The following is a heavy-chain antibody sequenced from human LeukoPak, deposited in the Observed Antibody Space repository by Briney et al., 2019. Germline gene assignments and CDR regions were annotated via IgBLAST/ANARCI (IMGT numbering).Heavy chain of an antibody. CDR1: GFTFSSYG. CDR3: AKAPQYYYASRGYFMY. Sequence: PGGSLRLSCAASGFTFSSYGMHWVRQAPGKGLEWVAFIRYDGSNKYYAVSVKGQFTISRDNSKNTLYLQMNSLRVEDTAVYYCAKAPQYYYASRGYFMYWGQVPLVTVSS. V-gene: IGHV3-30*02. D-gene: IGHD3-22*01. J-gene: IGHJ4*02. CDR2: IRYDGSNK.